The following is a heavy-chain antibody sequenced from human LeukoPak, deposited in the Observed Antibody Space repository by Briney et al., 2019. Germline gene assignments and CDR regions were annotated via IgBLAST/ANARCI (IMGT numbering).Heavy chain of an antibody. J-gene: IGHJ4*02. Sequence: SQTLSLTCAISGDSVSSNSAAWNWIRQSPSRGLEWLGRTYYRSKWYNDYAVSVKSRITINPDTSKNQFSLQLNSVTPEDTAVYCCARERLDVDTAMVTSIDYWGQGTLVTVSS. V-gene: IGHV6-1*01. CDR3: ARERLDVDTAMVTSIDY. D-gene: IGHD5-18*01. CDR1: GDSVSSNSAA. CDR2: TYYRSKWYN.